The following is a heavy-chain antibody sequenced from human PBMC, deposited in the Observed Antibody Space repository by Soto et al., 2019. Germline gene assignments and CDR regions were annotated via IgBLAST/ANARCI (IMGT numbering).Heavy chain of an antibody. Sequence: KPSETLSLTCAVYGGSFSGYYWSWIRQPPGKGLEWIGEINHSGSTNYNPSLKSRVTISVDTSKNQFSLKLSSVTAADTAVYYCARGLTIFGFDYWGQGTLVTVSS. J-gene: IGHJ4*02. D-gene: IGHD3-3*01. CDR1: GGSFSGYY. CDR2: INHSGST. CDR3: ARGLTIFGFDY. V-gene: IGHV4-34*01.